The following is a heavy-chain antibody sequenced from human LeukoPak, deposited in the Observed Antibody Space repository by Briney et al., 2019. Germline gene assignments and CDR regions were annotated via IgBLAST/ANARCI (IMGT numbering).Heavy chain of an antibody. CDR1: EFTFNNYA. CDR2: ISGSGGNT. J-gene: IGHJ6*04. D-gene: IGHD3-10*02. Sequence: PGGSLRLSCVASEFTFNNYAMAWVRQGPGKGLEWVSSISGSGGNTYYADSVKGRFTISRDNSKNTLYLQMNSLRAEDTAVHYCAELGITMIGGVWGKGTTVTISS. CDR3: AELGITMIGGV. V-gene: IGHV3-23*01.